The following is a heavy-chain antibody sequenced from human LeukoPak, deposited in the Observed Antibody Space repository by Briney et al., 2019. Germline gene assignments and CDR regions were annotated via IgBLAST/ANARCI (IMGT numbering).Heavy chain of an antibody. CDR3: VKVSYDIVVTKNRIPKLSWLDP. D-gene: IGHD2-21*01. CDR2: ISSSGSTK. Sequence: GGSLRLSCGASGITFSSYSMNWVRQAPGKGLEWVSYISSSGSTKYYAASVRGRFTISRDNSEKTLHLQMNSLRVEDTATYYCVKVSYDIVVTKNRIPKLSWLDPWGQGIMVAVSS. J-gene: IGHJ5*02. CDR1: GITFSSYS. V-gene: IGHV3-48*01.